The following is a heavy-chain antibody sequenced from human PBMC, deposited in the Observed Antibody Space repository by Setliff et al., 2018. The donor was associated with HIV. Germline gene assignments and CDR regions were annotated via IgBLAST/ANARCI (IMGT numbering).Heavy chain of an antibody. J-gene: IGHJ5*02. D-gene: IGHD2-15*01. CDR2: IYFTGSY. Sequence: SETLSLTCTVSGGLVTSLYWSWIRQPPGGGLEWIGYIYFTGSYYNNPSLKSRVTMSLDTSKNQFSLKLTSVTAADTAMYYRARQSAATPDWIAPWGQGTLVTVSS. CDR1: GGLVTSLY. CDR3: ARQSAATPDWIAP. V-gene: IGHV4-59*08.